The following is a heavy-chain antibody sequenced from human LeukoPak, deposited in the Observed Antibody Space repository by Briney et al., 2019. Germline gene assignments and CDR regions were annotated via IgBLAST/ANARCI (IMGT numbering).Heavy chain of an antibody. V-gene: IGHV3-30-3*01. Sequence: GGSLRLSCAASGFTFSSYAMYWVRQAPGKGLEWVAVISYDGSNKYYADSVKGRFTISRDNSKNTLYLQMNSLRAEDTAVYYCARAFLWSGYYYYGMDVWGQGTTVTVSS. CDR2: ISYDGSNK. D-gene: IGHD3-3*01. J-gene: IGHJ6*02. CDR1: GFTFSSYA. CDR3: ARAFLWSGYYYYGMDV.